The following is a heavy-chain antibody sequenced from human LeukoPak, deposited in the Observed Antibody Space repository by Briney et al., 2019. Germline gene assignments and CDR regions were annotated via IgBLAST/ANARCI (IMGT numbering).Heavy chain of an antibody. CDR3: ATVLGWRYSYGYFDQ. CDR2: IHYVGTT. Sequence: SETLSLTCTVSGGSISNHYLSWIRQSPGKGLEWIGYIHYVGTTTYNPSLKSRVTIWVDPAKNQLSLRLTSVTAADTAVYYCATVLGWRYSYGYFDQWGQGNLVTVS. J-gene: IGHJ4*02. CDR1: GGSISNHY. D-gene: IGHD5-18*01. V-gene: IGHV4-59*11.